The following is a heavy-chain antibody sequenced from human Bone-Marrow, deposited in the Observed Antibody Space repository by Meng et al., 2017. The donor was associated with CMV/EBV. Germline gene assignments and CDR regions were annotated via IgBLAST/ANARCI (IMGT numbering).Heavy chain of an antibody. CDR2: IYSGGST. D-gene: IGHD3-10*01. CDR3: ARGWFGEFSFHY. V-gene: IGHV3-53*01. Sequence: GGSLRLSCAASGFTVSSNYMSWVRQAPGKGLEWVSVIYSGGSTYYADSVKGRFTISRDNSKNTLYLQMNSLRAEDTAVYYCARGWFGEFSFHYWGQGTMVTVSS. J-gene: IGHJ4*02. CDR1: GFTVSSNY.